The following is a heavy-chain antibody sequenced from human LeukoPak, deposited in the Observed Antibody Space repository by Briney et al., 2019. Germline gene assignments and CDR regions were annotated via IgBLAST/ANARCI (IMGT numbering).Heavy chain of an antibody. Sequence: SETLSLTCAAYGGSFSVYYWSWIRQPPGKGLEWIGEINHSGSTNYNPSLKSRVTISVDTSKNQFSLKLSSVTAADTAVYYCARRGRYNSFDYWGQGTLVTVSS. D-gene: IGHD1-20*01. J-gene: IGHJ4*02. CDR2: INHSGST. CDR3: ARRGRYNSFDY. CDR1: GGSFSVYY. V-gene: IGHV4-34*01.